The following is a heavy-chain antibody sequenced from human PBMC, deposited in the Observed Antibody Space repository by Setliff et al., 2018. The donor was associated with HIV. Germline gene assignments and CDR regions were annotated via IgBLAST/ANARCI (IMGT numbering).Heavy chain of an antibody. CDR1: GYTLTSYA. J-gene: IGHJ4*02. V-gene: IGHV1-3*01. CDR2: INAGNGNT. D-gene: IGHD6-19*01. CDR3: ARAVALTPPPPYYSSGWYDFDY. Sequence: ASVKVSCKASGYTLTSYAMHWVRQAPGQRFEWMGWINAGNGNTKYSQKFQGRVTITRDTSASTAYMELSSLRPEETAVYYCARAVALTPPPPYYSSGWYDFDYWGQGTLVTVSS.